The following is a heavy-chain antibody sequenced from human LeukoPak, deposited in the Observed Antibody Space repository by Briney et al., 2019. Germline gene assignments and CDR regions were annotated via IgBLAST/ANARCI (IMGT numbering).Heavy chain of an antibody. J-gene: IGHJ4*02. CDR1: GYSISSGYY. Sequence: PSETLSLTCAVSGYSISSGYYWGWIRQPPGKGLEWIGSIYHSGSTYHNPSLKSRVTISVDTSKNQFSLKLSSVTAADTAVYYCARGGLRFLEWLIGYWGQGTLVTVSS. V-gene: IGHV4-38-2*01. D-gene: IGHD3-3*01. CDR3: ARGGLRFLEWLIGY. CDR2: IYHSGST.